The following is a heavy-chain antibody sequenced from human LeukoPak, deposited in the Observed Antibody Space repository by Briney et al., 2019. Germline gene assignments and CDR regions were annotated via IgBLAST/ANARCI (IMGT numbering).Heavy chain of an antibody. CDR2: IKQDGSEK. V-gene: IGHV3-7*05. D-gene: IGHD3-22*01. J-gene: IGHJ4*02. CDR1: GFTFSSYW. Sequence: GGSLRLSCAASGFTFSSYWMSWARQAPGKGLEWVANIKQDGSEKYYVDSVKGRFTISRDNAKNSLYLQMNSLRAEDTAVYYCVKLYDSSGYHYYFDYWGQGTLVTVSS. CDR3: VKLYDSSGYHYYFDY.